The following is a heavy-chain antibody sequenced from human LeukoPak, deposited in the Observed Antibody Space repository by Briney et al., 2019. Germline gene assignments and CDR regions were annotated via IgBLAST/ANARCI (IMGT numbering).Heavy chain of an antibody. CDR1: GYTCTRYH. J-gene: IGHJ4*02. CDR3: ATELGYCYGSECG. V-gene: IGHV1-46*01. Sequence: GASVKVSCKASGYTCTRYHMHWVRQAPGQGLEWMGIINPIGGGTTYAQKFQGRVIMTRDTSTSTVYMDLSSLRSEDTAVFYCATELGYCYGSECGWGQGTLVTVSS. CDR2: INPIGGGT. D-gene: IGHD2-8*02.